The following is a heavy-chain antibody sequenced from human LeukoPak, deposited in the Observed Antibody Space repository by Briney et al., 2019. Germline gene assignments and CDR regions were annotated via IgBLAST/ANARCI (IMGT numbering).Heavy chain of an antibody. CDR1: GYTFTSYG. CDR2: ISAYNGNT. J-gene: IGHJ4*02. V-gene: IGHV1-18*01. D-gene: IGHD6-6*01. Sequence: ASVKVSCKASGYTFTSYGISWVRQAPGQGLEWMGWISAYNGNTNYAQKLQGRVTMTRDMSINTDYMELSRLRSDDTAVYYCVREFSSSLFDYWGQGTLVTVSS. CDR3: VREFSSSLFDY.